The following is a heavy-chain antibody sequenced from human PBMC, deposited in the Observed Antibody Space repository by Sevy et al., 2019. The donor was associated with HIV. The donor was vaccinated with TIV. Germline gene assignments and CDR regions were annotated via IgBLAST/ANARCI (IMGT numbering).Heavy chain of an antibody. CDR1: GFTFSDYY. J-gene: IGHJ3*02. V-gene: IGHV3-11*01. Sequence: GGPLRLSCAASGFTFSDYYMSWIRQAPGKGLEWVSYISSSGSTIYYADSVKGRFTISRDNAKNSLYLQMNSLRAEDTAVYYCAREYSSSSSAFDIWGQGTMVTVSS. D-gene: IGHD6-6*01. CDR2: ISSSGSTI. CDR3: AREYSSSSSAFDI.